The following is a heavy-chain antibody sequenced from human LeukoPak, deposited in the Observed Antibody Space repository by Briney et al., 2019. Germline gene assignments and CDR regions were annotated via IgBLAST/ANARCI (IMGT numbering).Heavy chain of an antibody. CDR3: VRLFYYDSRGPPS. CDR1: GGSIRSSNYY. CDR2: IYYSGST. J-gene: IGHJ5*02. Sequence: SETLSLTCNVLGGSIRSSNYYWGWIRQPPGKGLEWIGSIYYSGSTYYNPSLKGRGTMSVDTSNNQFSLKLTSASATDTAVYYCVRLFYYDSRGPPSWGQGTLVTVSS. V-gene: IGHV4-39*01. D-gene: IGHD3-22*01.